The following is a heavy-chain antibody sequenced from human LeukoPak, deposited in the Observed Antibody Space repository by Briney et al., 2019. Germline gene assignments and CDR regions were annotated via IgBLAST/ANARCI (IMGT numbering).Heavy chain of an antibody. Sequence: ASVKVSCKASGGTFSSYAISWVRQAPGQGLEWMGRIIPILGIANYAQKFQGGVTITADKSTSTAYMELSSLRSEDTAVYYCARVTSLQGVAAAGTSAFDYWGQGTLVTVSS. CDR3: ARVTSLQGVAAAGTSAFDY. D-gene: IGHD6-13*01. CDR2: IIPILGIA. J-gene: IGHJ4*02. CDR1: GGTFSSYA. V-gene: IGHV1-69*04.